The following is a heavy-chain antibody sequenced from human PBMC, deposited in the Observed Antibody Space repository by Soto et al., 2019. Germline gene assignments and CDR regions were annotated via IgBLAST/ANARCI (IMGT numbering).Heavy chain of an antibody. V-gene: IGHV1-18*04. CDR1: GYTFTSYD. Sequence: ASVKVSCKAPGYTFTSYDINWLRQAPGQGLEWMGWISAYTGNTNYAQKLQGRVTMTTDTSTSTAYMELRSLRSDDTAVYYCAKSFFYDSSGYPTLFDYWGQGTLVTVSS. CDR2: ISAYTGNT. D-gene: IGHD3-22*01. CDR3: AKSFFYDSSGYPTLFDY. J-gene: IGHJ4*02.